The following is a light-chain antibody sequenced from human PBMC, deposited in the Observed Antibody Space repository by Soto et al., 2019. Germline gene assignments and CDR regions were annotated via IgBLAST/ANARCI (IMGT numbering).Light chain of an antibody. J-gene: IGKJ2*01. Sequence: IVLTQSPVTLSLSPGERATLSCRSSRSFASSYLGWYQQKSGQPPRLLIYAASIRAAGVPDRFSGSGSSTDFTLTISRLEPEDSAVYYCHHYDSSPPYTFGQGTKLEIK. CDR1: RSFASSY. CDR2: AAS. CDR3: HHYDSSPPYT. V-gene: IGKV3-20*01.